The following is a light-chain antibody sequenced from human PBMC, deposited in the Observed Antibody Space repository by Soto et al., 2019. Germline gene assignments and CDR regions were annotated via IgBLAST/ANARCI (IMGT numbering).Light chain of an antibody. CDR2: EVT. CDR3: SSYTSRSTLYV. V-gene: IGLV2-14*01. Sequence: QSVLTQPASVSGSPGQPITVSCTGTSSDIGGYNYVSWYQQHPGKAPKLMVYEVTNRPSGVSDRFSGSKSGNTASLTISGLQADDEGYYYCSSYTSRSTLYVFGTGTKVTVL. CDR1: SSDIGGYNY. J-gene: IGLJ1*01.